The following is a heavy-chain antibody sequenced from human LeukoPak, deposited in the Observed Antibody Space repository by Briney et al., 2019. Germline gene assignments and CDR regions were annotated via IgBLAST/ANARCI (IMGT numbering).Heavy chain of an antibody. CDR1: GGTFSSYA. Sequence: GASVKVSYKASGGTFSSYAISWVRQAPGQGLEWMGGIIPIFGTANYAQKFQGRVTITADESTSTAYMELSSLRSEDTAVYYCARLYCGGDCYSEVGYGMDVWGQGTTVTVSS. CDR2: IIPIFGTA. V-gene: IGHV1-69*13. CDR3: ARLYCGGDCYSEVGYGMDV. J-gene: IGHJ6*02. D-gene: IGHD2-21*02.